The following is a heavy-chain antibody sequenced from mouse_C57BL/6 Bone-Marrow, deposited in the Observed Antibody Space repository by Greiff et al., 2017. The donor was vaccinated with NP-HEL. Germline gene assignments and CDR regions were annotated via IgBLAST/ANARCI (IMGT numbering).Heavy chain of an antibody. CDR1: GFSFNTYA. V-gene: IGHV10-1*01. J-gene: IGHJ1*03. Sequence: EVMLVESGGGLVQPKGSLKLSCAASGFSFNTYAMNWVRQAPGKGLEWVARIRSKSNNYATYYADSVKDRFTISRDDSESMLYLQMNNLKTEDTAMYYCVRHVKDWYFDVWGTGTTVTVSS. CDR3: VRHVKDWYFDV. CDR2: IRSKSNNYAT.